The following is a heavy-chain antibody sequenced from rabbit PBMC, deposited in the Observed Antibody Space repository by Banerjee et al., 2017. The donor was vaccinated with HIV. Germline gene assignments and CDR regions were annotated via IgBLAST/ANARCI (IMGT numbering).Heavy chain of an antibody. V-gene: IGHV1S40*01. CDR1: GFSFSSSYW. Sequence: QSLEESGGGLVKPGASLTLTCKASGFSFSSSYWICWVRQAPGKGLEWIACIDVGSSGSTYYASWAKGRFTISKTSSTTMTLQMTSLTAADTATYFCARDRPGDGNYGSAFNLWGPGTLVTVS. D-gene: IGHD5-1*01. J-gene: IGHJ4*01. CDR2: IDVGSSGST. CDR3: ARDRPGDGNYGSAFNL.